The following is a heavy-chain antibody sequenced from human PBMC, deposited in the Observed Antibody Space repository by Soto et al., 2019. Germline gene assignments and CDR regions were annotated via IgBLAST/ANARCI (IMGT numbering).Heavy chain of an antibody. D-gene: IGHD3-22*01. Sequence: SVKVSCKASGGTFSSYAISWVRQAPGQGLEWMGGIIPIFGTANYAQKFQGRVTITADESMSTAYMELSSLRSEDTAVYYCARGSGYYYWDDYWGQGTLVTVSS. J-gene: IGHJ4*02. CDR1: GGTFSSYA. CDR3: ARGSGYYYWDDY. V-gene: IGHV1-69*13. CDR2: IIPIFGTA.